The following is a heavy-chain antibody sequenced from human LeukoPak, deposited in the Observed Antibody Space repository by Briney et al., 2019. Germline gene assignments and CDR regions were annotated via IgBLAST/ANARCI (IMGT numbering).Heavy chain of an antibody. D-gene: IGHD3-10*01. CDR1: GFTFSNYA. J-gene: IGHJ4*02. CDR2: IKQDGSEK. Sequence: PGASLRLSCAASGFTFSNYAMSWVRQAPGKGLEWVANIKQDGSEKYYVDSVKGRFTISRDNAKNSLYLQMNSLRAEDTAVYYCAREGIWFGELSFDYWGQGTLVTVSS. CDR3: AREGIWFGELSFDY. V-gene: IGHV3-7*03.